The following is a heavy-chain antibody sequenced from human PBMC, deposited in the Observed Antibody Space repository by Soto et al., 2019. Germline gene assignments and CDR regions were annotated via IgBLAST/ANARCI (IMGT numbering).Heavy chain of an antibody. CDR1: GGTFSSYA. D-gene: IGHD1-26*01. J-gene: IGHJ6*02. CDR3: ASHSGSSPEGRYCYGMDV. Sequence: QVQLVQSGAEVKKPGSSVKVSCKASGGTFSSYAISWVRQAPGQGLEWMGGIISIFGTADYAQKFQGRVTITADESTSTAYLELSSLRSEDTAVYYCASHSGSSPEGRYCYGMDVWGQGTTVTVSS. CDR2: IISIFGTA. V-gene: IGHV1-69*12.